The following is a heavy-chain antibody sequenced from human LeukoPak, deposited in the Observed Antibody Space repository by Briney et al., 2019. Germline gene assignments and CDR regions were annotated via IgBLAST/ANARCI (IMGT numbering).Heavy chain of an antibody. J-gene: IGHJ3*02. CDR1: GYTFTSYY. CDR3: ARVRRFGELLHGYDAFDI. CDR2: INPRGGST. Sequence: AASVEVSCKVSGYTFTSYYMHWVRQAPGQGLEWMGIINPRGGSTSYAQKFQGRVTMTRDTSTSTVYMELSSLRSEDTAVYYCARVRRFGELLHGYDAFDIWGQGTMVTVSS. V-gene: IGHV1-46*01. D-gene: IGHD3-10*01.